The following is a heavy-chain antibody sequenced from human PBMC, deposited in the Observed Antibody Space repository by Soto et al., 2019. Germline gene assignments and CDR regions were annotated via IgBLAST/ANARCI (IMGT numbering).Heavy chain of an antibody. CDR3: VRVKLGSYDWFDP. J-gene: IGHJ5*02. Sequence: EVQLVESGGGLVQPGGALRLSCAASGFTFSNYWMHWVHQAPGKGLMWVSRINPDGSRTTYADSVKGRFAISRDNAKNTVFLQMNSLRAEDTAVYYCVRVKLGSYDWFDPWGQGTLVTVSS. CDR1: GFTFSNYW. D-gene: IGHD3-16*01. CDR2: INPDGSRT. V-gene: IGHV3-74*01.